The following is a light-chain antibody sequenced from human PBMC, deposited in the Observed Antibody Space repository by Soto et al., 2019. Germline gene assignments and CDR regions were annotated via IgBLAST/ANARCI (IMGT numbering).Light chain of an antibody. CDR3: QSYDRGLTAYI. Sequence: QSVLTQPTSVSGAPGQRVTFSCTGTSSNLGEGYEVHWYHQIPGTAPKFLVSGNDNRPSGVPDRLSASKSGTSGSLAITGLQAEDEGHYYCQSYDRGLTAYIFGTGTKLTVL. CDR2: GND. V-gene: IGLV1-40*01. J-gene: IGLJ1*01. CDR1: SSNLGEGYE.